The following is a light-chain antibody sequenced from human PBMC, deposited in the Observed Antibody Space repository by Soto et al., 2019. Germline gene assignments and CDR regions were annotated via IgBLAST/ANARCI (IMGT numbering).Light chain of an antibody. CDR1: QSFSTS. Sequence: DIQMTQSPSSLSASVGDRVTLSCRASQSFSTSLNWYQQKPGKAPSLLIYGVPTLHSGVPSRFSGSGSGTEFTLTISDLQAEDFATYFCQQSYSTPPTFGQGTSLEIK. CDR3: QQSYSTPPT. V-gene: IGKV1-39*01. CDR2: GVP. J-gene: IGKJ2*01.